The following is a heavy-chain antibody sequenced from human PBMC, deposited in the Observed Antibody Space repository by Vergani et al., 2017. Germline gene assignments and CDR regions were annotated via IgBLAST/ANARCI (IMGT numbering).Heavy chain of an antibody. CDR1: GYTFTGYY. CDR3: ASRSGYDVFDPDYYYYGMDV. J-gene: IGHJ6*02. D-gene: IGHD5-12*01. V-gene: IGHV1-2*02. Sequence: QVQLVQSGAEVQKPGASVKVSCKASGYTFTGYYMHWVRQAPGQGHGWMGWINPNSGGTNYAQKFQGRVTMTRDTSISTAYMELIRLRSDDTAVYYCASRSGYDVFDPDYYYYGMDVWGQGTTVTVSS. CDR2: INPNSGGT.